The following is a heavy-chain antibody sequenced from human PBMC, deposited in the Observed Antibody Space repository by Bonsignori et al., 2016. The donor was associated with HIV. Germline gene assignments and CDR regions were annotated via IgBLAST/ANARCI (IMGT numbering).Heavy chain of an antibody. J-gene: IGHJ4*02. Sequence: WIRQPPGKGLEWIGYIYYSGSTNYNPSLKSRVTISVDTSKNQFSLKLSSVTAADTAVYYCARSLGKTGFFDYWGQGTLVTVSS. CDR2: IYYSGST. CDR3: ARSLGKTGFFDY. D-gene: IGHD3-16*01. V-gene: IGHV4-59*01.